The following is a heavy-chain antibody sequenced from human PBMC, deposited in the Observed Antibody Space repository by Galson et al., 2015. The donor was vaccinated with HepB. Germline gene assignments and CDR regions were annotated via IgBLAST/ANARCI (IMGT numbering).Heavy chain of an antibody. CDR1: GGTFSSYA. CDR3: ARVGCSSTSCRLSYGYYYYGMDV. D-gene: IGHD2-2*01. Sequence: SVKVSCKASGGTFSSYAISWVRQAPGQGLEWMGGIIPIFGTANYAQKFQGRVTITADESTSTAYMELSSLRSEDTAVYYCARVGCSSTSCRLSYGYYYYGMDVWGQGTTVTVSS. J-gene: IGHJ6*02. V-gene: IGHV1-69*13. CDR2: IIPIFGTA.